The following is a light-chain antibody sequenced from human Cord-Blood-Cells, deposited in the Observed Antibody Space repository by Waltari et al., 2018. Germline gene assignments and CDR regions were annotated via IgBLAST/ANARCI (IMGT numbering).Light chain of an antibody. CDR1: QSVSSN. CDR3: QQYKNWPYT. Sequence: EIVMMQSPATLSVSPGERATLSCRASQSVSSNLAWYQQKPGQAPRRLIYGASTRATGIPARFSGSGSGTEFTLIISSLQSEDFAVYYCQQYKNWPYTFGQGTKLEIK. CDR2: GAS. V-gene: IGKV3-15*01. J-gene: IGKJ2*01.